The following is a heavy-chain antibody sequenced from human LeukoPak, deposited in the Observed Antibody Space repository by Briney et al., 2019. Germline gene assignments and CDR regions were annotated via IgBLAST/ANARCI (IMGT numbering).Heavy chain of an antibody. J-gene: IGHJ4*02. D-gene: IGHD5-24*01. CDR1: GGSISSGGYY. Sequence: SETLSLTCTVSGGSISSGGYYWSWIRQHPGKGLEWIGYIYYSGSTNYNPSLKSRVTISVDTSKNQFSLKLSSVTAADTAVYYCARGGDGYNVDFVDYWGQGTLVTVSS. V-gene: IGHV4-61*08. CDR3: ARGGDGYNVDFVDY. CDR2: IYYSGST.